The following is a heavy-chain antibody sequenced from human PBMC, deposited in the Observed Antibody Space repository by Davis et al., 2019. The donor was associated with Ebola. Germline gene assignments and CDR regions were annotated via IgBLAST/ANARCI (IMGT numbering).Heavy chain of an antibody. CDR1: GYTFTSYD. J-gene: IGHJ4*02. V-gene: IGHV1-18*01. CDR3: ARGKYYPEY. Sequence: ASVKVSCKASGYTFTSYDIHWVRQAPGQGLEWMGWINPDTSSTNYVQKFQGRVTMTTDTSTTTVYMELRSLRSDDTAVYYCARGKYYPEYWGQGTLVTVSS. CDR2: INPDTSST. D-gene: IGHD3-10*01.